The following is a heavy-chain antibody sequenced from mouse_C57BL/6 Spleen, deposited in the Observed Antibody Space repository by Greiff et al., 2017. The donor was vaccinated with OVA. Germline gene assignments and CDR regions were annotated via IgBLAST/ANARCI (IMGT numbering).Heavy chain of an antibody. J-gene: IGHJ1*03. CDR3: ARGIYYDYDGVYWYFDV. Sequence: EVQRVESGGGLVKPGGSLKLSCAASGFTFSSYTMSWVRQTPEKRLEWVATISGGGGNTYYPDSVKGRFTISRDNAKNTLYLQMSSLRSEDTALYYCARGIYYDYDGVYWYFDVWGTGTTVTVSS. CDR2: ISGGGGNT. V-gene: IGHV5-9*01. CDR1: GFTFSSYT. D-gene: IGHD2-4*01.